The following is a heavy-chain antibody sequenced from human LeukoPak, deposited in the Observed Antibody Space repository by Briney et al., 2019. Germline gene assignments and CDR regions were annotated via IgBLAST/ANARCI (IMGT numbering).Heavy chain of an antibody. CDR2: LSPRGDTT. D-gene: IGHD4-17*01. CDR3: ARARDYGDYPPDY. J-gene: IGHJ4*02. Sequence: GGSLRLSCAASEFTFSAYAMHWVRQAPGKGLEYVSALSPRGDTTYYIDSVKGRFTISRDNAKKLLYLLMSSLRAEDTAVYYCARARDYGDYPPDYWGQGTLVTVSS. CDR1: EFTFSAYA. V-gene: IGHV3-64*02.